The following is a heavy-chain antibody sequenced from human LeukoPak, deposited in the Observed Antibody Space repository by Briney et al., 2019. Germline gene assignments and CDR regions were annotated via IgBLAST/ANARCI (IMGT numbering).Heavy chain of an antibody. CDR3: AKGRGDGDNLGEPDDAFDI. J-gene: IGHJ3*02. CDR1: AFTFRNYA. Sequence: GGSLRLSCAAAAFTFRNYAMSCVRQPAGGGREWVSTISGSDGNTYFAGSVKGRFTISRDNFKNMLYLQMNSLRAEDTAVYFCAKGRGDGDNLGEPDDAFDIWGRGTMVTVSS. V-gene: IGHV3-23*01. D-gene: IGHD5-24*01. CDR2: ISGSDGNT.